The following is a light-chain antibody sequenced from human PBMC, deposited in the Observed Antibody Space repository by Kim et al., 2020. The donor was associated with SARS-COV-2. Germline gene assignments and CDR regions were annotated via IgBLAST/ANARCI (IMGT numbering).Light chain of an antibody. CDR2: GKN. J-gene: IGLJ2*01. CDR1: SLRRYY. CDR3: NSRDSNDNVV. Sequence: VALGQTVKITCQGDSLRRYYATWYQHKPGQAPILVIYGKNNRPSGIPDRFSGSNSGNTASLTITGTQAGDEADYYCNSRDSNDNVVFGGGTKLTVL. V-gene: IGLV3-19*01.